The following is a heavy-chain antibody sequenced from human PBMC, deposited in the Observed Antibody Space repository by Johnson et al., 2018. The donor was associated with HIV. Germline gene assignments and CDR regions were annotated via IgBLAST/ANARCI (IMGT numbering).Heavy chain of an antibody. CDR3: ARGFVRISMILVADAFDI. J-gene: IGHJ3*02. D-gene: IGHD3-22*01. CDR2: IERNSRT. V-gene: IGHV3-53*01. Sequence: VQLVESGGGVVQPGRSLRLSCAASGFTVSTNYMGWVRLAPGKGLEWVSYIERNSRTDYADSVKGRFTISRDNTKNSLHLQMNSLRGEDTALYYCARGFVRISMILVADAFDIWGQGTLVTVSS. CDR1: GFTVSTNY.